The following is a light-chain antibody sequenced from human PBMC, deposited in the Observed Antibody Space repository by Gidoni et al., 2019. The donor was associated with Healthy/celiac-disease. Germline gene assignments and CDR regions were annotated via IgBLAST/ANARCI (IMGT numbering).Light chain of an antibody. CDR1: QSISSY. CDR3: QQSYSTPRTT. Sequence: DIQMTQSPSSLSASVGDRVTITCRASQSISSYLNWYQQKPGKAPKLLIYAASSLQSGVPSRFSSSGSVTDFTLTISSLQPEDFATYYCQQSYSTPRTTFGGGTKVEIK. J-gene: IGKJ4*01. CDR2: AAS. V-gene: IGKV1-39*01.